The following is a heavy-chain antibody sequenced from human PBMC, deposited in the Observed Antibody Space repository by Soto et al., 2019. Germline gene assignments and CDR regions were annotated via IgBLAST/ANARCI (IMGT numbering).Heavy chain of an antibody. CDR1: GGSISSGGYY. Sequence: ETLSLTCTVSGGSISSGGYYWSWIRQAPGKGLEWVSTISGSGGSTYYADSVKGRFTISRDNSKNTLYLQMNSLRAEDTAVYYCAKDQGSSWSEIDYWGQGTLVTVSS. CDR3: AKDQGSSWSEIDY. V-gene: IGHV3-23*01. CDR2: ISGSGGST. J-gene: IGHJ4*02. D-gene: IGHD6-13*01.